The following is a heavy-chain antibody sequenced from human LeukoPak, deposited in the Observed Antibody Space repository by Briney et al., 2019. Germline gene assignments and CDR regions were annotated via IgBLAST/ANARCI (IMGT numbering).Heavy chain of an antibody. Sequence: GGSLRLSCAASGFSFTYWMAWVRQAPGKGLEWVANMNPDGSEKKYADSVKGRFTISRDNAKNSLYPQMNSLRAEDTAVYYCARDEGEHSNSWTEFDYWGQGTLVTVSS. CDR2: MNPDGSEK. CDR1: GFSFTYW. J-gene: IGHJ4*02. V-gene: IGHV3-7*01. CDR3: ARDEGEHSNSWTEFDY. D-gene: IGHD6-13*01.